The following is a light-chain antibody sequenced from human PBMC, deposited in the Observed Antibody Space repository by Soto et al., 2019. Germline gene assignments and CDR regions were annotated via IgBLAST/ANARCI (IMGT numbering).Light chain of an antibody. J-gene: IGKJ1*01. Sequence: EAVLTQSPATLSLSPGERATLSGRASQNVRTFLDWYQQKPGQAPRLLIYAASNRATGIPDRFSGSGSGTDFTLTISSLEPEDFAVYYCQQHSHWPPWTFGQGTKVDIK. CDR3: QQHSHWPPWT. CDR2: AAS. CDR1: QNVRTF. V-gene: IGKV3-11*01.